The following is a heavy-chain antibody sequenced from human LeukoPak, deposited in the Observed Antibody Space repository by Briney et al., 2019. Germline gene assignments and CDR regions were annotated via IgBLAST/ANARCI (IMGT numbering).Heavy chain of an antibody. D-gene: IGHD4-11*01. CDR3: ARDNPDRYSKMTFDI. CDR2: IYYSGST. CDR1: GGSISSYY. V-gene: IGHV4-59*01. J-gene: IGHJ3*02. Sequence: SETLSLTCTVSGGSISSYYWSWIRQPPGKGLEWIGYIYYSGSTNYNPSLKSRVTISVDTSKNQFSLKLSSVTAADTAVYYCARDNPDRYSKMTFDIWGQGTKVTVSS.